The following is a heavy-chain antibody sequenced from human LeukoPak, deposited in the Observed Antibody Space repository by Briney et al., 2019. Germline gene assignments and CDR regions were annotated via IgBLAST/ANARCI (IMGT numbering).Heavy chain of an antibody. CDR2: INPNSGGT. CDR1: GYTFTGDY. Sequence: ASVKVSCKASGYTFTGDYMHWVRQAPGQGLEWMGGINPNSGGTNYAQTFQGRVTMTRDTSISTAYMELSRLRSDDTAVYYCARSPPMIVTLFDYWGQGTLVTVSS. J-gene: IGHJ4*02. V-gene: IGHV1-2*02. CDR3: ARSPPMIVTLFDY. D-gene: IGHD3-22*01.